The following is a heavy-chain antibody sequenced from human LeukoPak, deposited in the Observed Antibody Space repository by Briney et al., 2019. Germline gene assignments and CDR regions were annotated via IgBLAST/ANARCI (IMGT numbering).Heavy chain of an antibody. V-gene: IGHV3-23*01. J-gene: IGHJ4*02. CDR3: AKDLSYDFWSGYSLDY. D-gene: IGHD3-3*01. CDR2: IGGSGGST. CDR1: GFTFNSYA. Sequence: GGSLRLSCAASGFTFNSYAMSWVRQAPGKGLEWVAAIGGSGGSTYYADSVKGRFTISRDNSKNTLYLQMNSLRAEDTAVYYCAKDLSYDFWSGYSLDYWGQGTLVTVSS.